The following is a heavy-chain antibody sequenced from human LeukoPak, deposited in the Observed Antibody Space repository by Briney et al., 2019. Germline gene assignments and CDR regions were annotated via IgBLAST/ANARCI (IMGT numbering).Heavy chain of an antibody. J-gene: IGHJ4*02. CDR1: GFSLSTAGMC. Sequence: SGPALVKPTQTLTLTCTFSGFSLSTAGMCVSWIRQPPGKALEWLARIDWDGDTYYSRSLETRLSISKDTSKNQVVLRMTRVDPVDTATYYCARITGTSTNFYYFDSWGQGTLVTVSS. D-gene: IGHD2/OR15-2a*01. CDR2: IDWDGDT. V-gene: IGHV2-70*11. CDR3: ARITGTSTNFYYFDS.